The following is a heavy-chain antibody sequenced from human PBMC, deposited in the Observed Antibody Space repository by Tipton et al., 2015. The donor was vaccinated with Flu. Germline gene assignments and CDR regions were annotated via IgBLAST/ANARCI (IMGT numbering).Heavy chain of an antibody. V-gene: IGHV3-7*01. CDR3: ARDLNYYDISGYHYWYVDF. CDR2: IKEDGREK. CDR1: GFTFSTYW. D-gene: IGHD3-22*01. Sequence: SLRPSCAASGFTFSTYWMSWVRQAPGKGLEWVANIKEDGREKYYVYSVKGRFTISRDNAKKSLHLQMNSLRAEDTAVYYCARDLNYYDISGYHYWYVDFWGRGSLVTVSS. J-gene: IGHJ2*01.